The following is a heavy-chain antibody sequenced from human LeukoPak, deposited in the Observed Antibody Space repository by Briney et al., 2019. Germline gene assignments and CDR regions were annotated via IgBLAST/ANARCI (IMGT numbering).Heavy chain of an antibody. CDR2: IYQSGST. CDR1: GGTISSSNW. D-gene: IGHD6-19*01. Sequence: PSETLSLTCAVSGGTISSSNWWSWVRQPPGKGLEWIGEIYQSGSTNYSPSLKSRVTISVDKSKNEFSLKVSSVTAADTAVYYCARVVSSSGWAFDYWGQGTLVTVSS. J-gene: IGHJ4*02. CDR3: ARVVSSSGWAFDY. V-gene: IGHV4-4*02.